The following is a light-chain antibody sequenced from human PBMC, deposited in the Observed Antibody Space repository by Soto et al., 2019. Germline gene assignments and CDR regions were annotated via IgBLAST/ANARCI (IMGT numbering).Light chain of an antibody. J-gene: IGKJ2*01. CDR1: QNVLYRSNTKNY. CDR2: WAS. CDR3: QQYYNTPYT. Sequence: DIVMTQSPDSLAVSLGERATINCKSSQNVLYRSNTKNYFAWYQHKPGQPPQLLISWASTRESGVPDRFSGSGSGTDFTLTISGLQAEDVAVYYCQQYYNTPYTFGQGNRLEIK. V-gene: IGKV4-1*01.